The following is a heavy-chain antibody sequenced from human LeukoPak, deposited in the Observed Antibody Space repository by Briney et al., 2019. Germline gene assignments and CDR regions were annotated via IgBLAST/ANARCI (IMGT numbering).Heavy chain of an antibody. V-gene: IGHV3-30*19. D-gene: IGHD2-2*01. Sequence: GGSLRLSCAASGFTFSSYGMHWVRQAPGKGLEWVAVIWYDGSNKYYADSVKGRFTISRDNSKSTLYLQMNSLRAEDTAVYYCARVPVWDCSSTSCYGGTAAGPLDYWGQGTLVTVSS. J-gene: IGHJ4*02. CDR1: GFTFSSYG. CDR2: IWYDGSNK. CDR3: ARVPVWDCSSTSCYGGTAAGPLDY.